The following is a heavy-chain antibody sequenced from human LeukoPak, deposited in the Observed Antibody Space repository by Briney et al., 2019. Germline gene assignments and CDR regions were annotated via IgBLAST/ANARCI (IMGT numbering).Heavy chain of an antibody. CDR3: AQGYSSSWYNY. V-gene: IGHV4-39*07. D-gene: IGHD6-13*01. J-gene: IGHJ4*02. CDR1: GGSISSSSYY. Sequence: SETLSLTCTVSGGSISSSSYYWGWIRQPPGKGLEWIGSIYYSGSTYYNPSLKSRVTISVDTSKNQFSLKLSSVTAADTAVYYCAQGYSSSWYNYWGQGTLVTVSS. CDR2: IYYSGST.